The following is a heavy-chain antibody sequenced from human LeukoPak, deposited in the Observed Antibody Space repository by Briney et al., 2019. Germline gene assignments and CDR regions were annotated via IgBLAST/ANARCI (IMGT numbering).Heavy chain of an antibody. CDR1: GFTFSSYA. V-gene: IGHV3-30*04. D-gene: IGHD2-2*02. Sequence: GRSLRLSCAASGFTFSSYAMHWVRQAPGKGLEWVAVISYDGSNKYYADSVKGRFTISRDNSKNTLYLQMNSLRAEDTAVYYCASVSENTFYMDVWGKGTTVTVSS. CDR3: ASVSENTFYMDV. CDR2: ISYDGSNK. J-gene: IGHJ6*03.